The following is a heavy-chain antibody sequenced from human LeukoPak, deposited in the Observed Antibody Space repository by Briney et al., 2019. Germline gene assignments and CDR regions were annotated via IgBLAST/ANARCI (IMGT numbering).Heavy chain of an antibody. CDR3: AKDRDFWSGYTYYFDY. J-gene: IGHJ4*02. CDR1: GFTFSHAW. CDR2: IRYDGSNK. Sequence: PGGSLRLSCAASGFTFSHAWMSWVHQAPGKGLEWVAFIRYDGSNKYYADSVKGRFTISRDNSKNTLYLQMNSLRAEDTAVYYCAKDRDFWSGYTYYFDYWGQGTLVTVSS. V-gene: IGHV3-30*02. D-gene: IGHD3-3*01.